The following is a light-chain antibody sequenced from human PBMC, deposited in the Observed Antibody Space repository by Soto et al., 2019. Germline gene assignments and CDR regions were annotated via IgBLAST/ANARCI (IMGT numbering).Light chain of an antibody. J-gene: IGLJ1*01. V-gene: IGLV2-14*01. CDR2: EVN. CDR3: SSFTSTRTYV. CDR1: SSDVGGYNL. Sequence: QSALTQPASVSGSPGQSITISCTGTSSDVGGYNLVSWYQQHPCKAPKLMIYEVNNRPSGVSNRFSGSKSGNTASLTISGLQAEDEADYYCSSFTSTRTYVFGTGSKLTVL.